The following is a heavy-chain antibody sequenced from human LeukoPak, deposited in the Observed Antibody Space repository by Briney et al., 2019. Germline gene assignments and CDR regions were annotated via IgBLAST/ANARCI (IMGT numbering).Heavy chain of an antibody. CDR1: GYTFTGYY. D-gene: IGHD6-13*01. Sequence: ASVKVSCKASGYTFTGYYMHWVRQAPGPGLEWMGWINPNIGGTNYAQKFQGRVTMTRDTSISTAYMELRRLRSDDTAVYYCARDFRITAAGTGYYYGMDVWGQGTTVTVSS. J-gene: IGHJ6*02. CDR2: INPNIGGT. CDR3: ARDFRITAAGTGYYYGMDV. V-gene: IGHV1-2*02.